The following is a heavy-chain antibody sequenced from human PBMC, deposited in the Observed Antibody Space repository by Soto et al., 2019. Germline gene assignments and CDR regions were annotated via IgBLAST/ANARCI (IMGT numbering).Heavy chain of an antibody. J-gene: IGHJ5*02. Sequence: SGPTLVNPTQTLTLSCTFSGFSLTTRGVGVGWIRQPPGKALECLALIYWDDDKRYSPSLQSRLSITKDTSKNQVVLTMTNVDPVDTATYYCAHIPNYYQYDWFDPWGQGTLVTVSS. CDR1: GFSLTTRGVG. CDR2: IYWDDDK. V-gene: IGHV2-5*02. D-gene: IGHD3-16*01. CDR3: AHIPNYYQYDWFDP.